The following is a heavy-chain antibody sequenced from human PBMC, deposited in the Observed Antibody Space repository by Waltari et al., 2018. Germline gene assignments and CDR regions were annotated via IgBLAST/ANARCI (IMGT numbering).Heavy chain of an antibody. J-gene: IGHJ4*02. CDR3: TRGGTTRALDY. V-gene: IGHV3-72*01. CDR2: IKNKANNYPT. CDR1: GFTFSDHY. Sequence: EVQLVESGGGLVQPGGSLRLSCAASGFTFSDHYMDWVRQAPGKGLEWVGRIKNKANNYPTEYAASVKGRFTISRDDSKNSLYLQLSSLKTDDTAVYYCTRGGTTRALDYWGQGTLVAVSS. D-gene: IGHD1-7*01.